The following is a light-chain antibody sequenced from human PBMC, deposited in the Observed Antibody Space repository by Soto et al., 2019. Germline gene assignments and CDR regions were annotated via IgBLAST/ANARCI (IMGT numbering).Light chain of an antibody. Sequence: EIVVTQSPATLSLSPGERATLSCRASQSVSSYLAWYQQKPGQAPRLLIYDASNRATGIPARFSGSGSGTDYTPTISSLEHEDFAVYYCQQRSNWPPITFGQGTRLEIK. J-gene: IGKJ5*01. CDR1: QSVSSY. CDR2: DAS. V-gene: IGKV3-11*01. CDR3: QQRSNWPPIT.